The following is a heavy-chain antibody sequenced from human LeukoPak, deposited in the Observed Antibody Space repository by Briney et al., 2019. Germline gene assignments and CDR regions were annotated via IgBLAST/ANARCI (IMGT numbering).Heavy chain of an antibody. CDR2: TYYRSKWYN. CDR1: GDSVSSNSAA. D-gene: IGHD6-19*01. CDR3: ARDVVPPRIAVPSNYYYYMDV. J-gene: IGHJ6*03. V-gene: IGHV6-1*01. Sequence: SQTLSLTCAISGDSVSSNSAAWNWIRQSPSRGLEWLGRTYYRSKWYNDYAVSVKSRITINPDTSKNQFSLQLNSVTPEDTAVYYCARDVVPPRIAVPSNYYYYMDVWGKGTTVTVSS.